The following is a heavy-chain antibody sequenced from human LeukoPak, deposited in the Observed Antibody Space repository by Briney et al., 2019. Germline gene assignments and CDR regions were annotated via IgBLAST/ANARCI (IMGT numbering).Heavy chain of an antibody. V-gene: IGHV4-59*13. CDR2: IYYSGST. Sequence: SETLSLTCTVSGGSISSYYWSWIRQPPGKGLEWIGYIYYSGSTNYNPSLNTRVTMSVDTSKNQLSLNLSSVTAADTAVYYCARGSRSLGVTTVTRGFDYWGQGTLVTVSS. J-gene: IGHJ4*02. D-gene: IGHD4-17*01. CDR3: ARGSRSLGVTTVTRGFDY. CDR1: GGSISSYY.